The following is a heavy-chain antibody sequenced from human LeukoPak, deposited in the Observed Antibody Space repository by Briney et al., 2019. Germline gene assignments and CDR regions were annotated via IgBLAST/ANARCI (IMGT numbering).Heavy chain of an antibody. V-gene: IGHV3-11*01. CDR3: ARTSQWELYFDY. J-gene: IGHJ4*02. D-gene: IGHD1-26*01. CDR2: ISSSGSTI. CDR1: GFTVSSNY. Sequence: PGGSLRLSCAASGFTVSSNYMSWVRQAPGKGLEWVSYISSSGSTIYYADSVKGRFTISRDNAKNSLYLQMNSLRAEDTAVYYCARTSQWELYFDYWGQGTLVTVSS.